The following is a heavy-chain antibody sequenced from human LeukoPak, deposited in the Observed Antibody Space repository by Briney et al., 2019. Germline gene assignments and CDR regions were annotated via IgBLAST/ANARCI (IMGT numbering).Heavy chain of an antibody. D-gene: IGHD5-24*01. CDR2: INPNSGGT. Sequence: ASVKVSCKASGYTFTGYYMHWVRQAPGQGLEWMGWINPNSGGTNYAQKFQGRVTMTRDTSISTAYMELSRLRSDDTAVYYCARERWLQSNFDYWGQGTLVTVSS. CDR1: GYTFTGYY. V-gene: IGHV1-2*02. J-gene: IGHJ4*02. CDR3: ARERWLQSNFDY.